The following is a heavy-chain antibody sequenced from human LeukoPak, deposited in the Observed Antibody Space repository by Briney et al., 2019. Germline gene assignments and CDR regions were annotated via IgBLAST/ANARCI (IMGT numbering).Heavy chain of an antibody. CDR2: ISYDGSNK. Sequence: PGRSLRLSCAASGFTFSSYAMHWVRQAPGKGLEWVAVISYDGSNKYYADSVKGRFTISRNNSKNTLYLQMNSLRAEDTAVYYCARVYGGRYVLDYWGQGTLVTVSS. CDR1: GFTFSSYA. J-gene: IGHJ4*02. V-gene: IGHV3-30*04. D-gene: IGHD2-15*01. CDR3: ARVYGGRYVLDY.